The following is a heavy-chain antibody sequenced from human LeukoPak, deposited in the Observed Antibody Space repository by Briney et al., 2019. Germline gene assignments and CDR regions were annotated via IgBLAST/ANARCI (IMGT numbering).Heavy chain of an antibody. CDR1: GFTFSSYA. CDR3: AKSNGAWAFDI. J-gene: IGHJ3*02. Sequence: PSGGSLRLSCAASGFTFSSYAMSWVRQAPGKGLEWVSAISGSGGSTYYADSVKGRFTISSDNSKNTLYLQMYSLRAEDTAVYYCAKSNGAWAFDIWGQGTMVTVSS. CDR2: ISGSGGST. D-gene: IGHD2-8*01. V-gene: IGHV3-23*01.